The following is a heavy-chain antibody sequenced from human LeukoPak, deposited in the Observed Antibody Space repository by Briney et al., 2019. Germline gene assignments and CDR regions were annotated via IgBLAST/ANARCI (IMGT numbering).Heavy chain of an antibody. J-gene: IGHJ4*02. CDR2: IRSKANSYAT. CDR1: GFTFSGSA. V-gene: IGHV3-73*01. D-gene: IGHD6-19*01. Sequence: GGSLRLSCAASGFTFSGSAMHWVRQASGKGLEWVGRIRSKANSYATAYAASVKGRFTISRDDSKNTAYLQMNSLRAEDTAVYYCARRVYNSGWYIDYWGQGTLVTVSS. CDR3: ARRVYNSGWYIDY.